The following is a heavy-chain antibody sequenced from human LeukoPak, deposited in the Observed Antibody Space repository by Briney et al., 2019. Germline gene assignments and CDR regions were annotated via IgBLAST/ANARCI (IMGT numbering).Heavy chain of an antibody. D-gene: IGHD2-15*01. CDR1: GGSFSGYY. CDR2: INHSGST. CDR3: ARDIVQAGSSKDYFDY. V-gene: IGHV4-34*01. Sequence: SETLSLTCAVYGGSFSGYYWSWIRQPPGKGLEWIGEINHSGSTNYNPSLKSRVTISVDTSKNQFSLKLSSVTAADTAVYYCARDIVQAGSSKDYFDYWGQGTLVTVSS. J-gene: IGHJ4*02.